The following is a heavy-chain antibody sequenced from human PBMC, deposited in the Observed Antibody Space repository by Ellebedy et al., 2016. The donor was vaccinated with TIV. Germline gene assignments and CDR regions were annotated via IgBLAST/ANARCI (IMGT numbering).Heavy chain of an antibody. V-gene: IGHV4-59*13. CDR2: IYYSGST. J-gene: IGHJ4*02. D-gene: IGHD4-17*01. CDR1: GGSISSYY. Sequence: SETLSLTXTVSGGSISSYYWSWIRQPPGKGLEWIGYIYYSGSTNYNPSLKSRVTISVDTSKNQFSLKLSSVTAADTAVYYCARSGILRGCRYFDYWGQGTLVTVSS. CDR3: ARSGILRGCRYFDY.